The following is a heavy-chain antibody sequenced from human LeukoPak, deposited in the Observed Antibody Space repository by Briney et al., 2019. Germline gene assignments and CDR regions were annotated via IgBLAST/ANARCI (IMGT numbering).Heavy chain of an antibody. CDR1: GFTLSSYA. CDR2: ISKNGGNT. J-gene: IGHJ6*03. CDR3: ARVGEGRYYQYYYMDV. Sequence: GGSLRLSCAASGFTLSSYAMHWVRQAPGKGLEYVSAISKNGGNTYYANSVKGRFSISRDNSKNTLYLQMGSLRTEDMAVYYCARVGEGRYYQYYYMDVWGKGTTVTVSS. V-gene: IGHV3-64*01. D-gene: IGHD1-26*01.